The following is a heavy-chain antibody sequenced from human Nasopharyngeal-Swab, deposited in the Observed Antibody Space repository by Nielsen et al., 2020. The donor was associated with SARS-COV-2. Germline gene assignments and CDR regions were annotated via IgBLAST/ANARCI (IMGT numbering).Heavy chain of an antibody. CDR2: IYYSGST. CDR1: GGSISSYY. V-gene: IGHV4-59*12. Sequence: SETLSLTCTVSGGSISSYYWSWIRQPPGKGLEWIGYIYYSGSTNYNPSLKSRVTISVDTSKNQFSLKLSSVTAADTAVYYCASAYCSCGSCYSMDSWGQGTLVTVSS. CDR3: ASAYCSCGSCYSMDS. D-gene: IGHD2-15*01. J-gene: IGHJ4*02.